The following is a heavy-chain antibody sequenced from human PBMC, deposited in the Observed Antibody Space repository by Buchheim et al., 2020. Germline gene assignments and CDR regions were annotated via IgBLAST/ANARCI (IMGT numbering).Heavy chain of an antibody. J-gene: IGHJ5*02. CDR2: VYYSGST. Sequence: QVQLQESGPGLVKPSETLALTCAVSGGSINNYYWSWIRQPPGKGLEWIGYVYYSGSTNYNPSFKSRGTMSVDTSKNQFSLKLLFVTAADTAVYYCARVRRRDGYNSWGQGTL. CDR3: ARVRRRDGYNS. V-gene: IGHV4-59*01. CDR1: GGSINNYY. D-gene: IGHD5-24*01.